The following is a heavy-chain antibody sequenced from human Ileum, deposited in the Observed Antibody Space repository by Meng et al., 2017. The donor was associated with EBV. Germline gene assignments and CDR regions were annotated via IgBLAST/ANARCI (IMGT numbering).Heavy chain of an antibody. D-gene: IGHD3-22*01. CDR3: AREARSSGYHRGIGP. J-gene: IGHJ5*02. CDR2: INHSGST. Sequence: QVQLQQWVAGLLKPSXXXXLXXXVYGGFFSGYYWSWIRQSPGKGLEWIGEINHSGSTNYNPSLKSRVTISVDTSKNQFSLKLTSVTAADTAVYYCAREARSSGYHRGIGPWGQGTLVTVSS. V-gene: IGHV4-34*02. CDR1: GGFFSGYY.